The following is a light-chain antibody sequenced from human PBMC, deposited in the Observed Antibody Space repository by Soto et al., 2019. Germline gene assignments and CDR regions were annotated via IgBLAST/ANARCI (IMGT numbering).Light chain of an antibody. J-gene: IGKJ4*01. CDR2: DAS. V-gene: IGKV3-11*01. CDR3: HHRSNWPPLT. Sequence: EIVLTQSPATLSLSPGERATLSCRASQSVGGYLDWYQQKPGQAPRLLIYDASNRASGIPARFSGRGSGTDFTLTISSLEPEDLAVYYCHHRSNWPPLTFGGGTKVESK. CDR1: QSVGGY.